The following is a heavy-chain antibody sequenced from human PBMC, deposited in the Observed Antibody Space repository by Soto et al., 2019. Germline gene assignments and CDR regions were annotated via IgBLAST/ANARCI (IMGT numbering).Heavy chain of an antibody. V-gene: IGHV5-51*01. J-gene: IGHJ6*02. D-gene: IGHD1-26*01. Sequence: VESLKISCKGSGYSFTSYWIGWVRQMPGKGLEWMGIIYPGDSDTRYSPSFQGQVTISADKSISTAYLQWSSLKASDTAMYYCARLLRGELLNHYYYGMDVWGQGTTVTVSS. CDR2: IYPGDSDT. CDR3: ARLLRGELLNHYYYGMDV. CDR1: GYSFTSYW.